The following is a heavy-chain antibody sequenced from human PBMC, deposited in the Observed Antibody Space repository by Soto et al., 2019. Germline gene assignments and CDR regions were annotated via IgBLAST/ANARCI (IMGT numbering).Heavy chain of an antibody. CDR3: NTGPERSYSRLDV. Sequence: EEQLVESGGGLVEPGGSLRLSCVVSGLTFTDAWWNWIRQAPGRGLEWIGRVRSKGDGGTIEYGAPLKGRFAISRDDSKDTLYLQMNSLEIEDTAVYYCNTGPERSYSRLDVWGKGITVIVSS. CDR2: VRSKGDGGTI. D-gene: IGHD1-26*01. CDR1: GLTFTDAW. J-gene: IGHJ6*04. V-gene: IGHV3-15*01.